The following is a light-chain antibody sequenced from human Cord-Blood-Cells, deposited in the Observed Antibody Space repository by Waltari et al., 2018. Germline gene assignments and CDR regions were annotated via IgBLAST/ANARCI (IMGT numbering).Light chain of an antibody. Sequence: DIQMTQSPSSLSPSVGDRVPITCRASQSISSYLNWYQQKPGKAPKLLIYAASSLQSGVPSRFSGSGSGTDFTLTISSLQPEDFATYYCQQSYSTPRTFGGGTKVEIK. CDR2: AAS. J-gene: IGKJ4*01. V-gene: IGKV1-39*01. CDR1: QSISSY. CDR3: QQSYSTPRT.